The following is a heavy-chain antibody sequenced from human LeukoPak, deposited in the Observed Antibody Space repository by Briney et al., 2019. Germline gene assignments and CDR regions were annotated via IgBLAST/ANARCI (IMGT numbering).Heavy chain of an antibody. CDR3: ARDLRGNRDN. Sequence: QPGGSLRLSCAASGFTFGSYWMHWVRQAPGKGLVWVSRINPDGSSTNYADSVKGRFTISRDNAKNTLYLQMNSLRAEDTAVYFCARDLRGNRDNWGQGTLVTVSS. CDR2: INPDGSST. V-gene: IGHV3-74*01. J-gene: IGHJ4*02. CDR1: GFTFGSYW. D-gene: IGHD4-23*01.